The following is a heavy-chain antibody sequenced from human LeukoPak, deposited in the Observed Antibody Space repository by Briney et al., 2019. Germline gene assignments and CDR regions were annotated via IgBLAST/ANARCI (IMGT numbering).Heavy chain of an antibody. Sequence: AASVKVSCKASGGTFTSYSVSWVRQAPGHGLEWMGGTVPIFGTTNYAEKFKGRVTMTTDESTTIVYMELSSLRSEDTAVYYCARVTGYSNWFDPWGQGTLVTVSS. CDR1: GGTFTSYS. V-gene: IGHV1-69*05. CDR2: TVPIFGTT. D-gene: IGHD4-11*01. CDR3: ARVTGYSNWFDP. J-gene: IGHJ5*02.